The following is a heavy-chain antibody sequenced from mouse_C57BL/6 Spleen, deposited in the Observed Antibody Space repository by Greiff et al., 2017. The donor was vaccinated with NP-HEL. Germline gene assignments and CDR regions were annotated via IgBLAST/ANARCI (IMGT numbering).Heavy chain of an antibody. CDR2: IYPRSGNT. V-gene: IGHV1-81*01. CDR1: GYTFTSYG. J-gene: IGHJ1*03. CDR3: AREVTTVVAEVGYFDV. D-gene: IGHD1-1*01. Sequence: QVQLQQPGAELVKPGASVKLSCKASGYTFTSYGISWVKQRTGQGLEWIGEIYPRSGNTYYNEKFKGKATLTADKSSSTAYMELRSLTSEDSAVYFCAREVTTVVAEVGYFDVWGTGTTVTVSS.